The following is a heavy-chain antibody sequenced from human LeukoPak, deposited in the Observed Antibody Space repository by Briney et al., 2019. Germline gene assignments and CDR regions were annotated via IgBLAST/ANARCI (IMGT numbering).Heavy chain of an antibody. CDR1: GYSFTSNY. Sequence: ASVKVSCKASGYSFTSNYIHWVRQAPGQGLEWMGMIYPRDGSTSYAQKFQGRVTMTRDTSTSTVYMELSSLRSEDTAVYYCARGVFGGSAFDIWGQGTMVTVSS. CDR3: ARGVFGGSAFDI. J-gene: IGHJ3*02. V-gene: IGHV1-46*01. CDR2: IYPRDGST. D-gene: IGHD3-10*02.